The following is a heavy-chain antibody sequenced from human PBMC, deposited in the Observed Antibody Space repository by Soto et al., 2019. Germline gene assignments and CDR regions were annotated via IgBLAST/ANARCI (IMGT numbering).Heavy chain of an antibody. CDR3: ARDEYQLLSSVSWFDS. D-gene: IGHD2-2*01. J-gene: IGHJ5*01. CDR1: GGSISDDSY. CDR2: IYHTGNT. Sequence: PSETLSLTSTVSGGSISDDSYWSWIRQTPGKGLEWIGYIYHTGNTYYNPSLRSRVSISVDKSKSQFSLKLISVTAADTAVYFCARDEYQLLSSVSWFDSWGQGTLVTVSS. V-gene: IGHV4-30-4*01.